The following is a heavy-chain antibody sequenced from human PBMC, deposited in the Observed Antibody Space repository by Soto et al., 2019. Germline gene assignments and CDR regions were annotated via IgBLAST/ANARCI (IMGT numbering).Heavy chain of an antibody. D-gene: IGHD3-16*01. J-gene: IGHJ5*02. V-gene: IGHV3-21*01. CDR1: GFIFSSHT. Sequence: GGSLRLSCAASGFIFSSHTMNWVRQAPGKGLEWVSSISSSSASIYYADSVKGRFTISRDNAKNSLFLQMNSLRADDTAVYYCAGGGSLYPWGQGTLVTVSS. CDR2: ISSSSASI. CDR3: AGGGSLYP.